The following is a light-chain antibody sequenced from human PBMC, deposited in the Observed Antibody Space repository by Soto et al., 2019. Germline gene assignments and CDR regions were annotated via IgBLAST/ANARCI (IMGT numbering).Light chain of an antibody. CDR1: QSISTW. Sequence: DIQMTQSPSTLSASVGDRVTITCLANQSISTWLAWYQQKPGKAPKLLIYKASSLQSGVSSRFSGSGSGTEFTLTISSLQPDDFATYYCQQYNYYSRTFGQGTKVDIK. V-gene: IGKV1-5*03. CDR2: KAS. J-gene: IGKJ1*01. CDR3: QQYNYYSRT.